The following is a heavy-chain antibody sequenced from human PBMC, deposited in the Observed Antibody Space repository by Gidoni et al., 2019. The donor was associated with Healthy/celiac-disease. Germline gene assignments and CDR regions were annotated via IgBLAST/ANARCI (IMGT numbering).Heavy chain of an antibody. CDR2: INHSGST. V-gene: IGHV4-34*01. Sequence: QVQLQQWGAGLLKPSETLSLTCAVYGGSFSGYYWSWIRQPPGKGLEWIGEINHSGSTNYNPSLKSRVTISVDTSKNQFSLKLSSVTAADTAVYYCARVRGRITIFGVEKLYGMDVWGQGTTVTVSS. CDR3: ARVRGRITIFGVEKLYGMDV. D-gene: IGHD3-3*01. CDR1: GGSFSGYY. J-gene: IGHJ6*02.